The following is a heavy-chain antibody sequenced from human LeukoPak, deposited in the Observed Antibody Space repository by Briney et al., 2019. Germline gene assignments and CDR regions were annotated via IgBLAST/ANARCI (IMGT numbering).Heavy chain of an antibody. CDR1: GYSFTSYW. V-gene: IGHV5-51*01. CDR3: ARHGRDGYNYVNYYYMDV. CDR2: ICPGDSDT. J-gene: IGHJ6*03. D-gene: IGHD5-24*01. Sequence: PGESLKISCMGSGYSFTSYWIGWVRQMPGKGLEWMGIICPGDSDTRYSPSFQGQVTISADKSISTAYLQWSSLKASDTAMYYCARHGRDGYNYVNYYYMDVWGKGTTVTISS.